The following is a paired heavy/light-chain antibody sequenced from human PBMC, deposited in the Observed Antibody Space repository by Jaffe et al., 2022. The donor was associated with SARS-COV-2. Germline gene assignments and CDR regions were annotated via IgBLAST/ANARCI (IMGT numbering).Light chain of an antibody. J-gene: IGKJ1*01. CDR2: GAS. Sequence: EIVMTQSPATLSVSLGERASLSCWATQSVGSSLAWYQQKPGQAPRLLIYGASTRATGVPDRFSGSGSGTDFTLTISSLQSEDFAVYYCQQYNTWPTFGQGTKVEVK. V-gene: IGKV3-15*01. CDR3: QQYNTWPT. CDR1: QSVGSS.
Heavy chain of an antibody. D-gene: IGHD3-16*01. CDR2: IIPVYGTV. CDR3: AMGEANWFDP. J-gene: IGHJ5*02. CDR1: GGTLSSFA. V-gene: IGHV1-69*01. Sequence: QVQLVQSGAEVKPPGSSVKVSCKASGGTLSSFAISWLRQAPGQRLEWMGGIIPVYGTVNYGQKFQGRVTISADESTDTVYMELSSLTSDDTALYYCAMGEANWFDPWGQGTLVTVSS.